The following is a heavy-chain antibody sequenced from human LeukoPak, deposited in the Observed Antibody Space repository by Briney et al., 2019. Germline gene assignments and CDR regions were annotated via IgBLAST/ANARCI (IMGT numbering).Heavy chain of an antibody. J-gene: IGHJ3*01. CDR1: GVSLSGHY. V-gene: IGHV4-59*11. Sequence: KPSETLSLTCTVSGVSLSGHYWSWIRQPPGKRLEWIGYVSYTGRTKYNPSLQSRVTISIDTSKSQFYLKLTSVTSEDTAVYSCARLLDNDISGDPDTFDVWGQGTTVIVSS. D-gene: IGHD3-22*01. CDR3: ARLLDNDISGDPDTFDV. CDR2: VSYTGRT.